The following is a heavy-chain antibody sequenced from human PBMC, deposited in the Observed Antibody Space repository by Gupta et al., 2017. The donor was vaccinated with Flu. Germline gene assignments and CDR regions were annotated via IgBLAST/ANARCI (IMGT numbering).Heavy chain of an antibody. V-gene: IGHV3-33*01. D-gene: IGHD2-2*01. CDR3: AREDCSSTSCYLHGGFWFDP. Sequence: VRQAQGKGLEGVAVRWYDGSNKYYADSVKGRFSISRDNSKNTLYLQMNSLRAEDTAVYYCAREDCSSTSCYLHGGFWFDPWGQGTLVTVSS. CDR2: RWYDGSNK. J-gene: IGHJ5*02.